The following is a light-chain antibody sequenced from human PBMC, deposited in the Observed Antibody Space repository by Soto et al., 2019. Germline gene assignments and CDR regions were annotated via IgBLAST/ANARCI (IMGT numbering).Light chain of an antibody. J-gene: IGLJ1*01. CDR2: EVT. Sequence: QSALTQPASVSGSPGQSITISCIGTSSDIGPYNYVSWYQQHPDKAPKLILYEVTNRPSGASDRFSGSKSGNAAFLTISGRQAEDEDDYYCSSYSSSASPYVFGTGTKLTVL. CDR3: SSYSSSASPYV. V-gene: IGLV2-14*01. CDR1: SSDIGPYNY.